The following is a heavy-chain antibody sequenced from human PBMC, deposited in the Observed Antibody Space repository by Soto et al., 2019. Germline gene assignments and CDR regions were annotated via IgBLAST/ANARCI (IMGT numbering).Heavy chain of an antibody. CDR3: ARGLNEYYDFWSGYSDFRFDP. CDR2: INHSGST. J-gene: IGHJ5*02. Sequence: SETLSLTCAVYGGSFSGYYWSWIRQPPGKGLEWIGEINHSGSTNYNPSLKSRDTISVDTSKNQFSLKLSSVTAADTAVYYCARGLNEYYDFWSGYSDFRFDPWGQGTLVTVSS. V-gene: IGHV4-34*01. D-gene: IGHD3-3*01. CDR1: GGSFSGYY.